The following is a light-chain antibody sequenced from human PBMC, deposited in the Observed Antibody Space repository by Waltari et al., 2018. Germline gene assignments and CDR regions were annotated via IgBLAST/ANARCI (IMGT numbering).Light chain of an antibody. CDR2: KVP. V-gene: IGKV2-30*02. J-gene: IGKJ2*01. CDR3: MQGTHWPYT. Sequence: DVVMTQSPLSLPVTLGQPASISCRSSQSLVHSDGNNYLYWFQQSTGQSPRRLIYKVPNRDGGVPDRFSGSGSGTDFTLRISSVEAEDVGVYYCMQGTHWPYTFGQGTKLETK. CDR1: QSLVHSDGNNY.